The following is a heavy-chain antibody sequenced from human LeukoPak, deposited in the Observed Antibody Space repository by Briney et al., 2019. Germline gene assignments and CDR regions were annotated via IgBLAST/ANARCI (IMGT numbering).Heavy chain of an antibody. CDR1: GYTFTSYG. J-gene: IGHJ4*02. CDR3: ARVHPGYSYARGSGSFDY. D-gene: IGHD5-18*01. Sequence: ASVKVSCKASGYTFTSYGISWVRQAPGQGLEWMGWISAYNGNTNYAQKLQGRVTMTTDTSTSTAYMELRSLRSDDTAVYYCARVHPGYSYARGSGSFDYWGQGTLVTVSS. V-gene: IGHV1-18*01. CDR2: ISAYNGNT.